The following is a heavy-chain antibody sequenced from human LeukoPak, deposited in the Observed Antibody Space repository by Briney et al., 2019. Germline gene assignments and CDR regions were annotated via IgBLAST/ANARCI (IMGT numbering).Heavy chain of an antibody. Sequence: AGGSLRLSCAASGFTFSSYSINWVRQAPGKGLEWVSSIGGGSSYIYYADSVKGRFTISRDNAKNSLYLQMNSLRAEDTAVYYCARDSENDYWGQGTLVTVSS. CDR3: ARDSENDY. CDR2: IGGGSSYI. J-gene: IGHJ4*02. CDR1: GFTFSSYS. V-gene: IGHV3-21*01.